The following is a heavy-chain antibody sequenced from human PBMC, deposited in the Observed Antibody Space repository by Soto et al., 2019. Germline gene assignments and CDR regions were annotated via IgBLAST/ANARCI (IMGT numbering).Heavy chain of an antibody. CDR2: ISAYNGNT. Sequence: ASVKVSCKASGYTFTSYGISWMRQAPGQGLEWMGWISAYNGNTNYAQKLQGRVTMTTDTSTSTAYMELRSLRSDDTAVYYCARDRVGTMVRGVTFDYWGQGTLVTVSS. CDR1: GYTFTSYG. D-gene: IGHD3-10*01. CDR3: ARDRVGTMVRGVTFDY. V-gene: IGHV1-18*01. J-gene: IGHJ4*02.